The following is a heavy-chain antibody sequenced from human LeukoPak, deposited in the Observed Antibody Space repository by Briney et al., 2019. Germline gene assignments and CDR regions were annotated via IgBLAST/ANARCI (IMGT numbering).Heavy chain of an antibody. CDR1: GGTFSSYA. J-gene: IGHJ5*02. V-gene: IGHV1-69*05. D-gene: IGHD2-2*02. Sequence: ASVKVSCKASGGTFSSYAISWVRQAPGQGLEWMGGIIPIFGTANYAQKFQGRVTITTDESTSTAYMELSSLRSEDTAVYYCARDRAGYCSSTSCYTGNWFDPWGQGTLVTVSS. CDR3: ARDRAGYCSSTSCYTGNWFDP. CDR2: IIPIFGTA.